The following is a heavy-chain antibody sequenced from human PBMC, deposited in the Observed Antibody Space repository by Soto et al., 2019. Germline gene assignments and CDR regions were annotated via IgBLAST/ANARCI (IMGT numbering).Heavy chain of an antibody. J-gene: IGHJ4*02. Sequence: GGSLRLSCAASGFTFSSYAMSWVRQAPGKGLEWVSAISGSGGSTYYADSVKGRFTISRDNSKNTLYLQMNSLRAEDTAVYYCAKGSLPGRANLYYFDYWGQGTLVTVSS. D-gene: IGHD1-26*01. V-gene: IGHV3-23*01. CDR1: GFTFSSYA. CDR3: AKGSLPGRANLYYFDY. CDR2: ISGSGGST.